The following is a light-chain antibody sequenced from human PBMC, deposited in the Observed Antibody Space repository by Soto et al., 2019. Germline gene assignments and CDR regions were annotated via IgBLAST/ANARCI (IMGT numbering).Light chain of an antibody. CDR3: QQYAGSPLA. CDR2: GAS. Sequence: EIVLTQSPGTLSLSPGERATLSCRASQSVSSTYLAWYQQRPGQAHRLLIYGASSRATGIPDRFSGSGSGTDFTLTISRLEPEDFAVYYCQQYAGSPLAFGGGTKVEIK. J-gene: IGKJ4*01. CDR1: QSVSSTY. V-gene: IGKV3-20*01.